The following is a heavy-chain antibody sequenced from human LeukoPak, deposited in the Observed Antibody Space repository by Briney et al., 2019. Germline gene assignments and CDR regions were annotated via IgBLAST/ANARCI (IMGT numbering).Heavy chain of an antibody. CDR1: GYTFTGYY. CDR3: ARDVGIVGVPDY. J-gene: IGHJ4*02. D-gene: IGHD1-26*01. Sequence: GASVKVSCKASGYTFTGYYMHWVRQAPGQGLEWMGRIDPNSGGTNYAQKFQGRVTMTSDTSISTAYMELSRLRSDDTAVYYCARDVGIVGVPDYWGQGTLVTVSS. V-gene: IGHV1-2*06. CDR2: IDPNSGGT.